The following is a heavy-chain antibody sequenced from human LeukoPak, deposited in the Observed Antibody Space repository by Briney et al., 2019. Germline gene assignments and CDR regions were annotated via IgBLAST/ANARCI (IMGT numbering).Heavy chain of an antibody. CDR2: MNPNSGNT. Sequence: GASVKVSCKASGYTFTSYDIHWVRQATGQGLEWMGWMNPNSGNTGYAQKFQGRVTMTRNTSISTAYMELSSLRSEDTAVYYCARGLYYYDSSGYYYFDYWGQGTLVTVSS. V-gene: IGHV1-8*01. D-gene: IGHD3-22*01. CDR3: ARGLYYYDSSGYYYFDY. J-gene: IGHJ4*02. CDR1: GYTFTSYD.